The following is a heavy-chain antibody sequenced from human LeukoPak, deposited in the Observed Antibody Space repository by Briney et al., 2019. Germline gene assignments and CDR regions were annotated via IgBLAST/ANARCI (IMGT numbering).Heavy chain of an antibody. J-gene: IGHJ4*02. Sequence: TGGSLRLSCAASGFTFSSYAMSWVRQAPGKGLEWVSGISGSGGSTYYADSVKGRFTISRDNSKNTRYLQMNSLRAEDTAVYYCAKVEGYGDYGVDYWGQGTLVTVSS. V-gene: IGHV3-23*01. CDR3: AKVEGYGDYGVDY. CDR1: GFTFSSYA. D-gene: IGHD4-17*01. CDR2: ISGSGGST.